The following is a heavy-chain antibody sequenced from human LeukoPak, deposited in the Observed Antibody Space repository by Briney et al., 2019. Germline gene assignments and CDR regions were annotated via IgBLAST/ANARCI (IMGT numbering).Heavy chain of an antibody. V-gene: IGHV3-30*04. CDR3: ARGGDIVVVPAAIVLDY. Sequence: GRSLRPSCAASAFTFSSYSMHWVRQAPSKGLEWVAFISYDGSNKYYADSVKGRFTISRDNSKNTLYMQMNSLRAEDTAVYYCARGGDIVVVPAAIVLDYWGQGTLVPVSS. D-gene: IGHD2-2*01. CDR1: AFTFSSYS. CDR2: ISYDGSNK. J-gene: IGHJ4*02.